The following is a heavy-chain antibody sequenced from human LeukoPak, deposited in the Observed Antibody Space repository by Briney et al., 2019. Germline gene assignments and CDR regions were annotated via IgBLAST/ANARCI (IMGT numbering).Heavy chain of an antibody. V-gene: IGHV3-23*01. Sequence: GGSLRLSCAASGFTFSSYAMSWVRQAPGKGLEWVSAISGSGGSTYYADSVKGRFTISRDNSKNTLYLQMNSLRAEDTAVYYCAKGNGGSYLARGYYFDYWGQGTLVTVSS. D-gene: IGHD1-26*01. CDR1: GFTFSSYA. CDR3: AKGNGGSYLARGYYFDY. CDR2: ISGSGGST. J-gene: IGHJ4*02.